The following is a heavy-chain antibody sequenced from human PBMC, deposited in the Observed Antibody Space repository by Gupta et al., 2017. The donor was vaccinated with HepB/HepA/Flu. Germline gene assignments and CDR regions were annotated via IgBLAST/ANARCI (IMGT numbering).Heavy chain of an antibody. CDR2: IYESGTT. D-gene: IGHD3-22*01. Sequence: QVQLQASGRGLVKPSETLSLTFSVCGGSASSGFYYWSWIRKTPGGGLAWIAYIYESGTTDYKPSLQDRGTISLDTAKNQITLRLRAVTAADTVVYFCARAVDSTAYYWQFWGQGTLVTVSS. V-gene: IGHV4-61*01. CDR1: GGSASSGFYY. J-gene: IGHJ4*02. CDR3: ARAVDSTAYYWQF.